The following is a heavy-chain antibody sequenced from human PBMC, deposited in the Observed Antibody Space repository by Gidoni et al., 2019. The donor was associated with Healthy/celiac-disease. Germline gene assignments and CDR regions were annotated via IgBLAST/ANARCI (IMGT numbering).Heavy chain of an antibody. J-gene: IGHJ4*02. CDR2: INPSGGST. D-gene: IGHD6-25*01. CDR1: GYTFTSYY. V-gene: IGHV1-46*01. CDR3: ARTAQPNIAAQSTY. Sequence: QVQLVQSGAEVKKPGASVKVSCTASGYTFTSYYMHWVRQSPGQGLEWMGIINPSGGSTSYAQKFQGRVTMTRDTSTSTVYMELSSLRAEDTAVYYCARTAQPNIAAQSTYWGQGTLVTVSS.